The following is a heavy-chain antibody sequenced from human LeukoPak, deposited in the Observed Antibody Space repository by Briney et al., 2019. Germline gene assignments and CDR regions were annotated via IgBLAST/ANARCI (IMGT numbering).Heavy chain of an antibody. D-gene: IGHD6-6*01. CDR1: GYTFTGYY. CDR3: ARGRRSSSGFDY. V-gene: IGHV1-2*02. Sequence: EASVKVSCKASGYTFTGYYMHWVRQAPGQGLEWMGWINPNSGGTNYAQKFQGRVTMTRDTSISTAYMELSSLRSEDTAVYYCARGRRSSSGFDYWGQGTLVTVSS. J-gene: IGHJ4*02. CDR2: INPNSGGT.